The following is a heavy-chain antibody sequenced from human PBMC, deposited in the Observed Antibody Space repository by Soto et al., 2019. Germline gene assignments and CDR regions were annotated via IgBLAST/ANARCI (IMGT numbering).Heavy chain of an antibody. J-gene: IGHJ4*02. CDR3: GTRSGGYDILTGYSDYFDY. CDR2: IYYSGST. Sequence: PSETLSLTCTVSGGSISSYYWSWIRQPPGKGLEWIGYIYYSGSTNYNPSLKSRVTISVDTSKNQFSLKLSSVTAADTAVYYCGTRSGGYDILTGYSDYFDYWGQGTLVTVSS. V-gene: IGHV4-59*08. D-gene: IGHD3-9*01. CDR1: GGSISSYY.